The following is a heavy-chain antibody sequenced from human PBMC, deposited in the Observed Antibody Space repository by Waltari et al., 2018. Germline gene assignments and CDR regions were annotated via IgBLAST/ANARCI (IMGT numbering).Heavy chain of an antibody. CDR1: GFTFSRYW. CDR2: IKQDGSEK. D-gene: IGHD6-6*01. Sequence: EVQLVESGGGLVQPGGSLRLSCAASGFTFSRYWMSWVRQAPGKGLEWVANIKQDGSEKYYVDSVKGRFTISRDNAKNSLYLQMNSLRAEDTAVYYCARGPLAARVFDYWGQGTLVTVSS. J-gene: IGHJ4*02. CDR3: ARGPLAARVFDY. V-gene: IGHV3-7*01.